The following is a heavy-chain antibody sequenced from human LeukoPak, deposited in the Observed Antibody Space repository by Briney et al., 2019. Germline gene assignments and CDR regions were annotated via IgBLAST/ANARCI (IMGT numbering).Heavy chain of an antibody. J-gene: IGHJ5*02. V-gene: IGHV1-2*02. CDR2: INPNSGGT. D-gene: IGHD6-13*01. CDR1: GYTFTGYY. CDR3: ARVGEDSSSWYYNWFDP. Sequence: ASVKVSCKASGYTFTGYYMHWVRQAPGQGLEWMGWINPNSGGTNYAQKFQGRVTVTRDTSISTAYMELSRLRSDDTAVYYCARVGEDSSSWYYNWFDPWGQGTLVTVSS.